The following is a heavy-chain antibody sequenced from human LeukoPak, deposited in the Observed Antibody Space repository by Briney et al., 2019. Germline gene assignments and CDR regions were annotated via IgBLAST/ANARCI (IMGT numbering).Heavy chain of an antibody. J-gene: IGHJ4*02. Sequence: SETLSLTCAVYGGSFSGYYWSWIRQPPGKGLECIGEINHSGSTNYNPSLKSRVTISVDTSKNQFSLKLSSVTAADTAVYYCARGGSGYDFWSGYSYYFDYWGQGTLVTVSS. V-gene: IGHV4-34*01. CDR3: ARGGSGYDFWSGYSYYFDY. D-gene: IGHD3-3*01. CDR2: INHSGST. CDR1: GGSFSGYY.